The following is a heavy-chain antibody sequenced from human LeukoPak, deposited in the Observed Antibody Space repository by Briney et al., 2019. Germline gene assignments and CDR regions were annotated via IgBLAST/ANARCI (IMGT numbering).Heavy chain of an antibody. CDR1: GFTFSSYG. V-gene: IGHV3-30*03. CDR2: ISYDGSNK. CDR3: ARDPFPGSGYMDV. Sequence: GRSLRLSCAASGFTFSSYGMHWVRQAPGKGLEWVAVISYDGSNKYYADSVKGRFTISRDNAKNSLYLQMNSLRAEDTAVYYCARDPFPGSGYMDVWGKGTTVTVSS. J-gene: IGHJ6*03. D-gene: IGHD2/OR15-2a*01.